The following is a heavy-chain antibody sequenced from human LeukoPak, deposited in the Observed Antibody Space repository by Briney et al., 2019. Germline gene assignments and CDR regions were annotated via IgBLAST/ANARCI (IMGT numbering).Heavy chain of an antibody. CDR2: IYYSGST. CDR1: GGSISSRSYY. Sequence: SETLSLTCTVSGGSISSRSYYWGWIRQPPGKGLEWIGSIYYSGSTNYNPSLKSRVTISVDTSKNQFSLKLSSVTAADTAVYYCARRRSGGYDYWGQGTLVTVSS. CDR3: ARRRSGGYDY. D-gene: IGHD5-12*01. J-gene: IGHJ4*02. V-gene: IGHV4-39*07.